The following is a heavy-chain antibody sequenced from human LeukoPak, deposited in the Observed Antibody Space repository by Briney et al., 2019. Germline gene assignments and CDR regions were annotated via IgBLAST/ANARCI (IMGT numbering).Heavy chain of an antibody. CDR2: ISSSSNYK. D-gene: IGHD3-10*02. J-gene: IGHJ4*02. Sequence: WGSLTLSCAASGFTFSIYWMSWVRQAPGKGLEWVSSISSSSNYKYYADSVKGRFTISRDNAKNSLYLQMNSLRAEDTAVYYCARVVFVRGVVIAPSDYWGQGPLVRVTS. CDR3: ARVVFVRGVVIAPSDY. V-gene: IGHV3-21*01. CDR1: GFTFSIYW.